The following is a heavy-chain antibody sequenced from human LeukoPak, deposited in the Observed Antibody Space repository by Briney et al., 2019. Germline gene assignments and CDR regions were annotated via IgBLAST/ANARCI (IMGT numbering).Heavy chain of an antibody. CDR1: GFTFSSYA. CDR2: ISGSSGST. CDR3: AKQHLYDILTGLYDY. V-gene: IGHV3-23*01. Sequence: TGGSLRLSCAASGFTFSSYAMSWVRQAPGKGLEWVSAISGSSGSTYYADSVKGRFTISRDNSKNTLYLQMNSLRAEDTAVYYCAKQHLYDILTGLYDYWGQGTLVTVSS. D-gene: IGHD3-9*01. J-gene: IGHJ4*02.